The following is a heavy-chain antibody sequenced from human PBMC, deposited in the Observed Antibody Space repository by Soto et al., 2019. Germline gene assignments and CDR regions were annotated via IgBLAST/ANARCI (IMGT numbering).Heavy chain of an antibody. CDR3: AKDPSYDYYYDSSGYYYVLDY. CDR1: GFTFTNYW. J-gene: IGHJ4*02. V-gene: IGHV3-74*01. CDR2: IDRDGATT. Sequence: GGSLRLSCAASGFTFTNYWMNWVCQVTGEGLVWGSRIDRDGATTSYADSVKGRFTISRDNARNRLYLQMNSLRAEDTAVYYCAKDPSYDYYYDSSGYYYVLDYWGQGTLVTVSS. D-gene: IGHD3-22*01.